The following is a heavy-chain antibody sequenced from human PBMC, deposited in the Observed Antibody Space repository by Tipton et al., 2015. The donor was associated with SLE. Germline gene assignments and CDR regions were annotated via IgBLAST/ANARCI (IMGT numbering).Heavy chain of an antibody. Sequence: LRLSCAVSGYSISSGYYWGWIRQPPGKGLEWIGSIYYSGSTYYNPSLKSRVTISVDKSKNQFSLKLSSVTAADTAVYYCASGGPEAFDIWGQGTMVTVSS. D-gene: IGHD4-23*01. CDR3: ASGGPEAFDI. V-gene: IGHV4-38-2*01. CDR1: GYSISSGYY. J-gene: IGHJ3*02. CDR2: IYYSGST.